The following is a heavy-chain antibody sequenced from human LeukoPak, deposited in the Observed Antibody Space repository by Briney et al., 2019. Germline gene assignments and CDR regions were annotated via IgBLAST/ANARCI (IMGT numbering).Heavy chain of an antibody. J-gene: IGHJ6*02. Sequence: SETLSLTCTVSGYSISSGYYWGWIRQPPGKGLEWIGYIYYSGSTNYNPSLKSRVTISVDTSKNQFSLKLSSVTAADTAVYYCARDRTGVGTLDYYGMDVWGQGTTVTVSS. V-gene: IGHV4-38-2*02. D-gene: IGHD3-3*01. CDR3: ARDRTGVGTLDYYGMDV. CDR2: IYYSGST. CDR1: GYSISSGYY.